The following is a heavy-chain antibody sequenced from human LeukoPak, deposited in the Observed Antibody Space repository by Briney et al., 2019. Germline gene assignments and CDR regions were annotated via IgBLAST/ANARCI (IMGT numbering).Heavy chain of an antibody. Sequence: GGSLRLSCAASGFTFSSDAMSWVRQAPGKGLEWVAAMIGSGGSTYYADSVKGRFTICRDNPKNTLYMQRNSLRTEDPAVYYRAKDVTMVRGYTPLWGHGTRVTVSS. CDR1: GFTFSSDA. CDR2: MIGSGGST. V-gene: IGHV3-23*01. J-gene: IGHJ4*01. D-gene: IGHD3-10*01. CDR3: AKDVTMVRGYTPL.